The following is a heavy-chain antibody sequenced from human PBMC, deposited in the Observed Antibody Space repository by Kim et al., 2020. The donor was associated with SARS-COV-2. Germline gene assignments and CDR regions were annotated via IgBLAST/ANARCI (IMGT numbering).Heavy chain of an antibody. CDR3: ARVRNYYGSGSYWYGMDV. V-gene: IGHV1-2*02. D-gene: IGHD3-10*01. CDR1: GYTFTGYY. Sequence: ASVKVSCKASGYTFTGYYMHWVRQAPGQGLEWMGWINPNSGGTNYAQKFQGRVTMTRDTSISTAYMELSGLRSDDTAVYYCARVRNYYGSGSYWYGMDVWGQGTTVTVSS. CDR2: INPNSGGT. J-gene: IGHJ6*02.